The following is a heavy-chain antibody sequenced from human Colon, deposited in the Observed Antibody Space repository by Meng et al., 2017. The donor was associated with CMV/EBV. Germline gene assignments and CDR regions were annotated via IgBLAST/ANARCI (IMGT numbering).Heavy chain of an antibody. Sequence: EVQLLESGGGLRQPGGSLGISCAASGFTFSSYGMNWVRHAPGKGLEWVSGITASGASTYYADSVKGRFTISRDNSKNTLYLQMNSLRADDTAVYYCAKNWGNDFWGQGTLVTVSS. J-gene: IGHJ4*02. V-gene: IGHV3-23*01. CDR2: ITASGAST. D-gene: IGHD3-16*01. CDR3: AKNWGNDF. CDR1: GFTFSSYG.